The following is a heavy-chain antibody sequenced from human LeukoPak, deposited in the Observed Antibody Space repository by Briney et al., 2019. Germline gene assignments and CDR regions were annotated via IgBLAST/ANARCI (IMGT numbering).Heavy chain of an antibody. D-gene: IGHD6-19*01. CDR3: ARAKQSSGLYFDY. CDR2: ISGSSSYI. CDR1: GFTFSSYW. J-gene: IGHJ4*02. Sequence: GGSLRLSCAASGFTFSSYWMNWVRQAPGKGLEWVSSISGSSSYIYYADSVKGRFTISRDNAKNSLYLQMNSLRAEDTAVYYCARAKQSSGLYFDYWGQGTLVTVSS. V-gene: IGHV3-21*01.